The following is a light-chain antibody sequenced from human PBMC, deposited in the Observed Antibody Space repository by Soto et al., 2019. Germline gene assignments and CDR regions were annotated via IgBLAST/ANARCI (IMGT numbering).Light chain of an antibody. Sequence: EIVMTQSPATLSVSAGERATLSCRASQSVSSNLAWYQQKPGQAPRLLVYGASTRATGIPVRFSGSGSGTEFTLTISSLQSEDFAVYYCQQYNNWPPLTFGGGTKVDIK. J-gene: IGKJ4*01. CDR1: QSVSSN. V-gene: IGKV3-15*01. CDR2: GAS. CDR3: QQYNNWPPLT.